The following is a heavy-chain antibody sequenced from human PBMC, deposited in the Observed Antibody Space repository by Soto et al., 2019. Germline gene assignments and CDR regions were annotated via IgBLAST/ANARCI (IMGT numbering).Heavy chain of an antibody. Sequence: GESLKISCKGSGYSFTSYWIGWVRQMPGKGLEWMGIIYPGDSDTRYSPSFQGQVTISADKSISTAYLQWSSLKASDTAMYYCARQEGPYSSSWYSPAGYYYGMDVWGQGTTVTVSS. J-gene: IGHJ6*02. CDR3: ARQEGPYSSSWYSPAGYYYGMDV. CDR2: IYPGDSDT. CDR1: GYSFTSYW. V-gene: IGHV5-51*01. D-gene: IGHD6-13*01.